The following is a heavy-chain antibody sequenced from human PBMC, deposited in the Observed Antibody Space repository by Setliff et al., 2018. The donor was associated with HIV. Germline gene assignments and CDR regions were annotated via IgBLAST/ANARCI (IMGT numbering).Heavy chain of an antibody. D-gene: IGHD6-13*01. CDR2: IIPIFGTA. V-gene: IGHV1-69*13. CDR1: GGTFSSYA. Sequence: SVKVSCKASGGTFSSYAISWVRQAPGQGLEWMGGIIPIFGTANYAQKFRGRVTITADESTSTAYMELSSLRSEDTAVYYCARAHGYSSSWYEDAFDIWGQGTMVTVSS. J-gene: IGHJ3*02. CDR3: ARAHGYSSSWYEDAFDI.